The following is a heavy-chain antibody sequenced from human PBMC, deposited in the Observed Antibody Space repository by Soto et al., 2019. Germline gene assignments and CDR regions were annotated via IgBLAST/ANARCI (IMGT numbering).Heavy chain of an antibody. V-gene: IGHV3-23*01. CDR1: GFTFSSYA. CDR2: ISGGGGTT. D-gene: IGHD6-19*01. CDR3: AKQAGYCSDPFDY. Sequence: EVQLLESGGGLVQPGGSLRLSCAASGFTFSSYAMSWVRQAPGKGLEWVSIISGGGGTTYYADSVKGRFTISRDNSKNTVHLQINSLRVEDTAVYYCAKQAGYCSDPFDYWGQGTLVAVSS. J-gene: IGHJ4*02.